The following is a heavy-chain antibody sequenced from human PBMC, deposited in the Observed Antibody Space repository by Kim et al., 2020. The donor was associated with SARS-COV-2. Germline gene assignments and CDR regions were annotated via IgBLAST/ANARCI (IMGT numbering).Heavy chain of an antibody. J-gene: IGHJ4*02. CDR3: AGGSGYYSTLGY. D-gene: IGHD3-22*01. CDR2: IYYSGST. Sequence: SETLSLTCTVSGGSISSGGYYWSWIRQHPGKGLEWIGYIYYSGSTYYNPSLKSRVTISVDTSKNQFSLKLSSVTAAGTAVYYCAGGSGYYSTLGYWGQGTLVTVSS. CDR1: GGSISSGGYY. V-gene: IGHV4-31*03.